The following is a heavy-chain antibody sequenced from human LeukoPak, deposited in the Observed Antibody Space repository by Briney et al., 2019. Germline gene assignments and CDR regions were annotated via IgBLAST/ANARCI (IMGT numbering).Heavy chain of an antibody. D-gene: IGHD5-12*01. V-gene: IGHV3-74*01. Sequence: GGSLRLSCAASGFTFSSYWMHWVRQAPGKGLVWVSRIKSDGTSTSYADSVKGRFTMSRDNAKNSLFLQMDSLGPEDTAVYFCARDPYSGNYGAYYYYYMDVWGKGTTVTISS. J-gene: IGHJ6*03. CDR1: GFTFSSYW. CDR2: IKSDGTST. CDR3: ARDPYSGNYGAYYYYYMDV.